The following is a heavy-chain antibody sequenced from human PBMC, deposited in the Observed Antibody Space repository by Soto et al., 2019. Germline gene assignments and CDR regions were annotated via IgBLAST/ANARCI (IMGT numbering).Heavy chain of an antibody. CDR2: ISAYNGNT. D-gene: IGHD3-10*01. V-gene: IGHV1-18*01. CDR3: ARDFHGFSFFNKAVSDVFYI. Sequence: ASVKVSCKASGYTFTSYGISWVRQAPGQGLEWMGWISAYNGNTNYAQKLQGRVTMTTDTSTSTAYMELRSLRSDDTAVYYCARDFHGFSFFNKAVSDVFYIRALRTTVPVS. CDR1: GYTFTSYG. J-gene: IGHJ3*02.